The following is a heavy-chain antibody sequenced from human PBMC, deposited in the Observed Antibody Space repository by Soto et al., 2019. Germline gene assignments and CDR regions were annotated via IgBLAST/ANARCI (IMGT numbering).Heavy chain of an antibody. CDR2: ISSSSSTI. Sequence: GGSLRLSCAASGFTFSSYSMNWVRQAPGKXLEWVSYISSSSSTIYYADSVKGRFTISRDNAKNSLYLQMNSLRDEDTAVYYCARDTYYYDSSGYSATVDYWGQGTLVTVYS. D-gene: IGHD3-22*01. CDR3: ARDTYYYDSSGYSATVDY. V-gene: IGHV3-48*02. CDR1: GFTFSSYS. J-gene: IGHJ4*02.